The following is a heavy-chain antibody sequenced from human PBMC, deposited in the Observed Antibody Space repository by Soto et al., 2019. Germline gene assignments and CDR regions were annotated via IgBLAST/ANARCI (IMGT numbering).Heavy chain of an antibody. V-gene: IGHV4-39*01. CDR1: GGSISSSSYY. CDR2: IYYSGST. Sequence: NPSETLSLTCTVSGGSISSSSYYWGWIRQPPGKGLEWIGSIYYSGSTYYNPSLKSRVTISVDTSKNQFSLKLSSVTAADTAVYFCGRPLYCSGDRCSLGFDFWGQGALVTVSS. CDR3: GRPLYCSGDRCSLGFDF. D-gene: IGHD2-15*01. J-gene: IGHJ4*02.